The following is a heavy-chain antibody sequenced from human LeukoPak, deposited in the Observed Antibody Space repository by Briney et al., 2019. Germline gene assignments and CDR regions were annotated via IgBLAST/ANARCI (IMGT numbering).Heavy chain of an antibody. Sequence: SVKVSCKASGGTFSSYAISWVRQAPGQGLEWMGRIIPILGIANYAQKFQGRVTITADKSTSTAYMELSSLRSEDTAVYYCARGPGRGGYDCDWGQGTLVTVSS. CDR3: ARGPGRGGYDCD. D-gene: IGHD5-24*01. J-gene: IGHJ4*02. CDR2: IIPILGIA. V-gene: IGHV1-69*04. CDR1: GGTFSSYA.